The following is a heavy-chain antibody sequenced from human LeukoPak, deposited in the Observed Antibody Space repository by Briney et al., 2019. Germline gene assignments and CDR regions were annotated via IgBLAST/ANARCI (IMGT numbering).Heavy chain of an antibody. D-gene: IGHD2-2*01. CDR1: GFTFSPYA. J-gene: IGHJ4*02. CDR3: AKSWYVPATIDY. V-gene: IGHV3-23*01. CDR2: ISGSGGSI. Sequence: PGGSLRLSCAASGFTFSPYAMSCVRQAPGKGLEWVSTISGSGGSIYYADSVKGRFTISRDNSKNTLYLQMNSLRAEDTALYYCAKSWYVPATIDYWGQGTLVTVSS.